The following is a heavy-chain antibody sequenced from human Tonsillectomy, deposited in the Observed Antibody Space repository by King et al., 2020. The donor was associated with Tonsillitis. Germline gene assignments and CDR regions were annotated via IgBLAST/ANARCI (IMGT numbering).Heavy chain of an antibody. CDR3: AGAMGRTYYYGMDV. CDR1: VGSISRGGYY. J-gene: IGHJ6*02. V-gene: IGHV4-31*03. CDR2: IYYSGCT. D-gene: IGHD5-18*01. Sequence: VQLQESGPGLVKPSQTLSLTCTVSVGSISRGGYYWSWIRQHPGKGLEWIGYIYYSGCTYSNPSLNSRVAMSVDTSNNQFSLKLSSVTAADTAVYYCAGAMGRTYYYGMDVWGQGTTVTVSS.